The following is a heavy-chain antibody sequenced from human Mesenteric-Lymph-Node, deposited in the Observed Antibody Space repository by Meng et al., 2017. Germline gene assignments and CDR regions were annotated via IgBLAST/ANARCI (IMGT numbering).Heavy chain of an antibody. Sequence: GESLKISCAASGFTFSHYFMHWVRQAPGKGLMWVSRINSAGSIDFGGSGTIYAASVKGRFTISRDDAKNTLYLQMNSPRAEDTAVYYCVRPYGGRSFDAFDLWGQGTRVTVSS. D-gene: IGHD4-23*01. CDR1: GFTFSHYF. V-gene: IGHV3-74*01. J-gene: IGHJ3*01. CDR3: VRPYGGRSFDAFDL. CDR2: INSAGSIDFGGSGT.